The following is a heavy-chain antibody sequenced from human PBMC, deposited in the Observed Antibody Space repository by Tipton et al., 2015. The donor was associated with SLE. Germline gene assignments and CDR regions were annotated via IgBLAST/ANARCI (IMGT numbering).Heavy chain of an antibody. Sequence: SLRLSCAASGFTFSSYAMYWVRQAPGKGLEWVAVISYDGSNKYYADSVKGRFTISRDNSKNTLYLQMNSLRAEDTAVYYCASQFDFWSGYAADYWGQGTLVPVSS. V-gene: IGHV3-30*04. CDR3: ASQFDFWSGYAADY. J-gene: IGHJ4*02. CDR1: GFTFSSYA. D-gene: IGHD3-3*01. CDR2: ISYDGSNK.